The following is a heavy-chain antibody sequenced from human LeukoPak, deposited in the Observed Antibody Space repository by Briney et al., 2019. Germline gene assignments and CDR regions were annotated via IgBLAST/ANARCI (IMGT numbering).Heavy chain of an antibody. D-gene: IGHD3-10*01. Sequence: ASVKVSCKASGYTFTSYDINWVRQSTGQGLEWMGWMNPNSGNTGYAQKFQGRVTMTRNTSISTAYMELSSLRYEDTAVYYCARGLTRWLGELLLVYWGQGTLVTVSS. CDR3: ARGLTRWLGELLLVY. CDR2: MNPNSGNT. V-gene: IGHV1-8*01. J-gene: IGHJ4*02. CDR1: GYTFTSYD.